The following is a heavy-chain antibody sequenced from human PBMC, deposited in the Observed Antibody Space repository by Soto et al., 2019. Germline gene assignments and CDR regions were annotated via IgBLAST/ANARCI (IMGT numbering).Heavy chain of an antibody. V-gene: IGHV1-8*01. D-gene: IGHD5-12*01. CDR3: AFRLYSGYDLPDY. CDR1: VYTFTSYD. J-gene: IGHJ4*02. Sequence: GASVKVSCKASVYTFTSYDINWVRQATGQGLEWMGWMNPNSGNTGYAQKFQGRVTMTRNTSISTAYMELSSLRSEDTAVYYCAFRLYSGYDLPDYWGQGTLVTVSS. CDR2: MNPNSGNT.